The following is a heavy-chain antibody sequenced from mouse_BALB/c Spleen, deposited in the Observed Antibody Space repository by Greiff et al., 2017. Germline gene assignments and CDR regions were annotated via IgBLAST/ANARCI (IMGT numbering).Heavy chain of an antibody. V-gene: IGHV5-9-4*01. J-gene: IGHJ3*01. CDR3: ARAYDSWFAY. CDR2: ISSGGSYT. CDR1: GFTFSSYA. Sequence: EVKVVESGGGLVKPGGSLKLSCAASGFTFSSYAMSWVRQSPEKRLEWVAEISSGGSYTYYPDTVTGRFTISRDNAKNTLYLEMSSLRSEDTAMYYCARAYDSWFAYWGQGTLVTVSA. D-gene: IGHD2-4*01.